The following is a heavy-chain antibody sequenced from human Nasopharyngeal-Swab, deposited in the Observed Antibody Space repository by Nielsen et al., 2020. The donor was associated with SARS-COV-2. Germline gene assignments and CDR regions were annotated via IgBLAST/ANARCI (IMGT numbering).Heavy chain of an antibody. J-gene: IGHJ4*02. CDR2: ISSSSSTS. D-gene: IGHD1-26*01. CDR3: ARDVAIVGATLEN. CDR1: EFTMSRNG. V-gene: IGHV3-48*02. Sequence: GESLNTSCAASEFTMSRNGMHWVRQAPGKGLEWVAYISSSSSTSYYADSVKGRFTISRDNPKNSLYLQMNSLRDEDTALYYCARDVAIVGATLENWGQGTLVTVSS.